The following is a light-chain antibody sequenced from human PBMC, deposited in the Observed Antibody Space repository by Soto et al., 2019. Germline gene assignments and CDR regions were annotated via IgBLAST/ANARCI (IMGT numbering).Light chain of an antibody. CDR1: QSISSW. CDR3: QQYNSYRWT. Sequence: DIQMTQSPSTLSSSVGDRVTITFRASQSISSWLAWYQQKPGTAPRILIYKASSLESGVPSRFSGSGSGTEFTLTISSLQPDDFATYYCQQYNSYRWTFGQGTKVDIK. CDR2: KAS. V-gene: IGKV1-5*03. J-gene: IGKJ1*01.